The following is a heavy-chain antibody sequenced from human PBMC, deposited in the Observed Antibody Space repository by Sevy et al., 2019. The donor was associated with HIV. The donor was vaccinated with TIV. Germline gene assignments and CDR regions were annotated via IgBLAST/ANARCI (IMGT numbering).Heavy chain of an antibody. V-gene: IGHV3-11*04. CDR2: TSNSGRTT. CDR3: VRDRSASWIDAFDI. D-gene: IGHD2-2*03. CDR1: GFTFSDYY. J-gene: IGHJ3*02. Sequence: GGSLRLSCAASGFTFSDYYMTWVRQAPVKGLEWIAYTSNSGRTTHNADSVDGRFTISRDNAKNSLYLQMNSLRVEDTAVYYCVRDRSASWIDAFDIWGRGARVTVSS.